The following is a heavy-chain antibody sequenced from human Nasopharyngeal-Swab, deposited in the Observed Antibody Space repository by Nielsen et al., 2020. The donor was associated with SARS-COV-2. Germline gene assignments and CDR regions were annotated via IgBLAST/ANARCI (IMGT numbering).Heavy chain of an antibody. J-gene: IGHJ3*02. Sequence: WIRQPPGKGLEWIGSIYHSGSTYYNPSLKSRVTISVDTSKNPFSLKLSSVTAADTAVYYCARPGVWFGELKNDAFDIWGQGTMVTVSS. D-gene: IGHD3-10*01. V-gene: IGHV4-38-2*01. CDR3: ARPGVWFGELKNDAFDI. CDR2: IYHSGST.